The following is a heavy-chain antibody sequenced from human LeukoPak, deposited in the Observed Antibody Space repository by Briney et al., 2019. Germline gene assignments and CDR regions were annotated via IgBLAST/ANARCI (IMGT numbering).Heavy chain of an antibody. V-gene: IGHV1-3*01. CDR1: GYTFTNYA. Sequence: ASVKVSCKASGYTFTNYAMHWVRQAPGQRLEWMGWINAGNGNTKYSQKFQGRVTITRDTSASTAYMELSSLRSEDTAVYYCARESDGDHFDYWGQGTLVTVSS. D-gene: IGHD7-27*01. CDR3: ARESDGDHFDY. CDR2: INAGNGNT. J-gene: IGHJ4*02.